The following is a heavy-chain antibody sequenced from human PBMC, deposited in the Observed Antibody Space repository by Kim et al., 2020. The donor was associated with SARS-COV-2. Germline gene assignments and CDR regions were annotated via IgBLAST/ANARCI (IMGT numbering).Heavy chain of an antibody. J-gene: IGHJ3*01. CDR1: GYTCTGYH. D-gene: IGHD2-2*01. CDR2: INPGTGGA. V-gene: IGHV1-2*06. Sequence: ASVQVSCKASGYTCTGYHIQWVRQAPGQGLEWMGRINPGTGGANYAQKFQGRVTLTTDTSIGTAALELSRLKSDDTAVYYCASDYGSRPSCYLIGNVCG. CDR3: ASDYGSRPSCYLIGNV.